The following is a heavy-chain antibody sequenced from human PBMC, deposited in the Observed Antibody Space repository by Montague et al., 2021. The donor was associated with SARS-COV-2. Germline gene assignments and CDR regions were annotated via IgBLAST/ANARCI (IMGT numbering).Heavy chain of an antibody. CDR2: LHHSGAT. V-gene: IGHV4-59*03. CDR1: GASMSPYH. CDR3: ATSLGGRYYWADYYFDY. Sequence: SETLSLTCAVTGASMSPYHWSWIRQPPGTGLEWIGNLHHSGATNYNPSLESRVTMSVDTSKYQFSLNLISVTAADTAVYFCATSLGGRYYWADYYFDYWGQGILVTVSA. J-gene: IGHJ4*02. D-gene: IGHD3-10*01.